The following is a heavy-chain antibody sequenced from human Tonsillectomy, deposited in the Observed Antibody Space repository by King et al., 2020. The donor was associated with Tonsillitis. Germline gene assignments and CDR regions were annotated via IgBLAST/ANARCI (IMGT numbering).Heavy chain of an antibody. J-gene: IGHJ4*02. V-gene: IGHV3-15*01. D-gene: IGHD2-2*01. Sequence: VQLVESGGGLVKPGGSLRLSCVASGFTFSNSWMSWVRQAPGKGLEWVCRIKSKTDGVKSDYSAPVKGRFPSSRDDSNNTLYLQMNSLKTEDTAVYYCSTHPEGIVVLPAARTFDSWGERTLGTVSS. CDR2: IKSKTDGVKS. CDR1: GFTFSNSW. CDR3: STHPEGIVVLPAARTFDS.